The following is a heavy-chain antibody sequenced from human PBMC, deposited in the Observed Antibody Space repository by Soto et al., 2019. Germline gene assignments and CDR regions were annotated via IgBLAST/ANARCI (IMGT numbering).Heavy chain of an antibody. D-gene: IGHD2-2*01. V-gene: IGHV3-66*01. CDR3: ARGAWGYCSSTSCYNFDY. J-gene: IGHJ4*02. Sequence: GGSLRLSCAASGFTVSSNYMSWVRQAPGKGLEWVSVIYSGGSTYYADSVKGRFTISRDNSKNTLYLQMNSLRAEDTAVYYCARGAWGYCSSTSCYNFDYWGQGTLVTVSS. CDR1: GFTVSSNY. CDR2: IYSGGST.